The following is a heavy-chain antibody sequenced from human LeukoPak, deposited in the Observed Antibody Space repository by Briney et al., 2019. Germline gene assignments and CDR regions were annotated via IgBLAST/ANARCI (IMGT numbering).Heavy chain of an antibody. CDR2: ISWNSGTI. D-gene: IGHD6-13*01. CDR3: AKDLPYRKQQLHYRVAFDI. Sequence: PGRSLRLSCAASGFTFDDYAMHWVRQAPGKGLEWVSGISWNSGTIGYADSVKGRFTISRDNAKNSLYLQMNSLRAEDTALYYCAKDLPYRKQQLHYRVAFDIWGQGTMVTVSS. J-gene: IGHJ3*02. V-gene: IGHV3-9*01. CDR1: GFTFDDYA.